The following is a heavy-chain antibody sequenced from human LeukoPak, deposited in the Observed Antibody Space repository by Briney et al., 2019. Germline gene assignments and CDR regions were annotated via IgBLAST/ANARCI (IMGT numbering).Heavy chain of an antibody. V-gene: IGHV3-23*01. J-gene: IGHJ4*02. CDR3: ARDLYGSKPKNFDY. CDR1: GLAFSSYA. CDR2: ISVASNT. Sequence: SGGSLRLSCAASGLAFSSYAMSWVRQAPGKGLEWVSTISVASNTFYADSVKGRFTISRDNSKNTLYLQMNSLRAEDTAVYYCARDLYGSKPKNFDYWGQGTLVTVSS. D-gene: IGHD6-13*01.